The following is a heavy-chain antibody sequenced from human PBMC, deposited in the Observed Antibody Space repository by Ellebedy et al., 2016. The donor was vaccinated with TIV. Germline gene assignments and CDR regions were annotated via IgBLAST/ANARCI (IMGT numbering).Heavy chain of an antibody. Sequence: GESLKISCSASGFTFRNHAMAWVRQAPGKGLGWVSAIGAASDYTIYADSVKGRFTTSRDHFMNTLYLRMNSLRAEDTALYYCAKELVSRNSLSFDYWGQGIQVTVSS. CDR1: GFTFRNHA. D-gene: IGHD2/OR15-2a*01. J-gene: IGHJ4*02. CDR2: IGAASDYT. V-gene: IGHV3-23*01. CDR3: AKELVSRNSLSFDY.